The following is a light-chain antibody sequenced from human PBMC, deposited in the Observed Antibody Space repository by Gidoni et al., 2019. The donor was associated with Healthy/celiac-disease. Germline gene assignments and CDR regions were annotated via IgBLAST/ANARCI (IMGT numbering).Light chain of an antibody. J-gene: IGKJ4*01. CDR3: QQRSNWPPKVT. V-gene: IGKV3-11*01. CDR2: DAS. Sequence: EIVLTQSPATLSLSPGERATLSCRASQSVSSYLAWYQQKPGQAPRLLIYDASNRATGIPARFSGSGSGTDFTLTISSLEPEDCAVDYCQQRSNWPPKVTFGGGTKVEIK. CDR1: QSVSSY.